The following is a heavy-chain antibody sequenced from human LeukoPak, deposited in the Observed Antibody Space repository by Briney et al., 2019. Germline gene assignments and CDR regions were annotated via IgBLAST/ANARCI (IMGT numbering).Heavy chain of an antibody. V-gene: IGHV1-2*02. CDR3: ARDTRVTNGDY. Sequence: ASVKVSCKXSGYTFTGYYIHWVRQAPGQGLEWVGLVNPNNGDTKYAQKFQGRVTMTRDTSVSTAYMELSRLTSDDTAVYYCARDTRVTNGDYWGQGTLVTVSS. D-gene: IGHD2-15*01. CDR2: VNPNNGDT. CDR1: GYTFTGYY. J-gene: IGHJ4*02.